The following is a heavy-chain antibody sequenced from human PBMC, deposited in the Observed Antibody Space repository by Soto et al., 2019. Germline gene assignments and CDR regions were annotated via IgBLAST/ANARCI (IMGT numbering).Heavy chain of an antibody. V-gene: IGHV3-21*01. CDR3: ARDSPGNDYVWGRYRYRGWFDP. Sequence: PGGSLRLSCAASGFTFSSYSMNWVRQAPGKGLEWVSSISSSSSYIYYADSVKGRFTISRDNAKNSLYLQMNSLRAEDTAVYHCARDSPGNDYVWGRYRYRGWFDPWGQGTLVTVS. CDR1: GFTFSSYS. D-gene: IGHD3-16*02. J-gene: IGHJ5*02. CDR2: ISSSSSYI.